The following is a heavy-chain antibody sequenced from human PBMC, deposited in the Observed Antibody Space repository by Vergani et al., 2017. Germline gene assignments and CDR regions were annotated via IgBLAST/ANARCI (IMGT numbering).Heavy chain of an antibody. V-gene: IGHV4-38-2*01. J-gene: IGHJ4*02. CDR2: ICHTEDT. Sequence: QVQLQESGPGLVKPSETLSLTCAVSGHSISRGYYWGCIRQPPGKGLEWIGEICHTEDTKYSPSLKSRVTVSVDESRNLFSLRLNSVTAADTAVYYCATIGYRRWGYYFDYWGQGILVTVAS. CDR1: GHSISRGYY. CDR3: ATIGYRRWGYYFDY. D-gene: IGHD2-2*02.